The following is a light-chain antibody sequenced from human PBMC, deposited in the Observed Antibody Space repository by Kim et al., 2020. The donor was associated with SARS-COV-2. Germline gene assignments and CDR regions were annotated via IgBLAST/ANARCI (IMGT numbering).Light chain of an antibody. Sequence: QSFTTSCTGTSSDVSGYNFVSSHQQHPGKAPKLIIYDVNKRPSGVPNRGSGAKSGNTASLTVSGLQAEDDADYYCSSYAGTNNFYVFGTGTKVTVL. CDR2: DVN. CDR3: SSYAGTNNFYV. V-gene: IGLV2-8*01. J-gene: IGLJ1*01. CDR1: SSDVSGYNF.